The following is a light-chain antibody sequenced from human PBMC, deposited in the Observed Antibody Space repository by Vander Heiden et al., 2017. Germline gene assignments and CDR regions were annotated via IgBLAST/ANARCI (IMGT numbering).Light chain of an antibody. V-gene: IGLV3-21*02. Sequence: SYVLTQPPSVSVAPGPTARITCGGNNIGSKRVHWYQQKPGQAHELVVYDDSDRALGIPERFSGSNSGNTATLTITRVEAGDEADYYCQVGDKDSDHVFGGGTTVTVL. CDR3: QVGDKDSDHV. CDR1: NIGSKR. CDR2: DDS. J-gene: IGLJ1*01.